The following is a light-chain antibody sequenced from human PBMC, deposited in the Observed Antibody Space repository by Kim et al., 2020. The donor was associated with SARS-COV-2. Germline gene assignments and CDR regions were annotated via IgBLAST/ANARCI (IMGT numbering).Light chain of an antibody. CDR2: WAS. J-gene: IGKJ2*01. CDR1: QSVLYSSNNKNY. CDR3: QQYYSTPPF. Sequence: RATIKCKSSQSVLYSSNNKNYLAWYQQKPGQPPKLLIYWASTRESGVPDRFSGSGSGTDFTLTISSLQAEDVAVYYCQQYYSTPPFFGQGTKLEI. V-gene: IGKV4-1*01.